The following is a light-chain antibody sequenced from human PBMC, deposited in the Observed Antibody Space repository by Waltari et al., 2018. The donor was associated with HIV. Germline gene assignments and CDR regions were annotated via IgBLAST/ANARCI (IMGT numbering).Light chain of an antibody. J-gene: IGLJ2*01. Sequence: QSALTQPASVSGSPGQSITISCTGTSSDVGGYNYVSWYQQPPGKAPKLKIYEVSNRPSGVSTRFSGSKSGNTASLTISELQAEDEADYYCSSYTSSSTLVFGGGTELTVL. CDR1: SSDVGGYNY. CDR2: EVS. V-gene: IGLV2-14*01. CDR3: SSYTSSSTLV.